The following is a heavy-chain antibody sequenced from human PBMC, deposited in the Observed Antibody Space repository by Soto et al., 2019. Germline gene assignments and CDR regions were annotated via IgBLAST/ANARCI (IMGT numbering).Heavy chain of an antibody. D-gene: IGHD6-19*01. CDR3: ASSSGWLCLQH. CDR1: GGSISSYY. CDR2: IYYSGST. V-gene: IGHV4-59*01. Sequence: SSETLSLTCTVSGGSISSYYWSWIRQPPGKGLEWIGYIYYSGSTNYNPSLKSQVTISVDTSKNQFSLKLSSVTAADTAVYYCASSSGWLCLQHWGQGTPVTVSS. J-gene: IGHJ1*01.